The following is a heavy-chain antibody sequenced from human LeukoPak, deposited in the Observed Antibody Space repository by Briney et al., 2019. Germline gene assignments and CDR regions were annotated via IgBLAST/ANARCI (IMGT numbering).Heavy chain of an antibody. V-gene: IGHV3-73*01. J-gene: IGHJ4*02. CDR1: VFTFSGSA. CDR2: IRSKANSYAT. D-gene: IGHD5-24*01. Sequence: PGGSLRLSCAASVFTFSGSAMHWVRQASGEGLEWVGRIRSKANSYATAYAASVKGRFTISRDDSKNTAYLQMSSLKTEDTAVYYCTRHPDRDGYNRGAFYWGQGTLVTVSS. CDR3: TRHPDRDGYNRGAFY.